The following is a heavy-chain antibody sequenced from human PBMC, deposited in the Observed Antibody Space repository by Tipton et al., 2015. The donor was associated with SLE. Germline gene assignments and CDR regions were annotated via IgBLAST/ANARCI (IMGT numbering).Heavy chain of an antibody. CDR2: IYSNGHT. Sequence: PGLVKPSETLSLTCTVSGASVSSTSNDWGWIRQSPGKGLEWIGSIYSNGHTFSNPSLRGRVTISVDTSKNQFSLNLTSVTAADTAVYYCARASQLLSQFDCWGQGTLVTVSS. J-gene: IGHJ4*02. V-gene: IGHV4-39*07. CDR3: ARASQLLSQFDC. D-gene: IGHD2-2*01. CDR1: GASVSSTSND.